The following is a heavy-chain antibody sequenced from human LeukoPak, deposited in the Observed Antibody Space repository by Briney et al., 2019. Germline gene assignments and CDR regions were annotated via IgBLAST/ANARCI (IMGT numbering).Heavy chain of an antibody. CDR3: ARGPPGGQFDP. CDR1: GGSISSYY. Sequence: SETLSLTCTVSGGSISSYYWTWIRQPPGKGLEWIGYIYYSGSTNYNPSLKSRVTIPVDTSNNQFSLKLSSVTAADTAVYYCARGPPGGQFDPWGQGTLVTVSS. CDR2: IYYSGST. V-gene: IGHV4-59*01. D-gene: IGHD3-10*01. J-gene: IGHJ5*02.